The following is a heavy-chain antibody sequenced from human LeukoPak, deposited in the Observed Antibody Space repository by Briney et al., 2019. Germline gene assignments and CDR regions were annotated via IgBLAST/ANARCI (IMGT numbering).Heavy chain of an antibody. D-gene: IGHD6-19*01. CDR3: ARGNLPVAGIGGFDY. J-gene: IGHJ4*02. Sequence: SETLSLTCTVSGGSISSSSYYWGWIRQPPGKGLEWIGSIYYSGSTYYNPSLKSRVTISVDTSKNRFSLQLNSVTPEDTAVYYCARGNLPVAGIGGFDYWGQGTLVTVSS. V-gene: IGHV4-39*01. CDR1: GGSISSSSYY. CDR2: IYYSGST.